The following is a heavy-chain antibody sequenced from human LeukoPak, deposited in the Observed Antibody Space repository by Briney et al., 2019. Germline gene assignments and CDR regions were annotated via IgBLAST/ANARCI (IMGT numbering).Heavy chain of an antibody. CDR2: ISAYNGNT. Sequence: GASVKVSCKASGYTFTSYGISWVRQAPGQGLEWMGWISAYNGNTNYAQKLQGRVTMTTDTSTSTAYMELRSLRSDDTAVYYCAREVPVSSLYYYGSENWFDPWGQGTLVTVSS. V-gene: IGHV1-18*01. D-gene: IGHD3-10*01. J-gene: IGHJ5*02. CDR3: AREVPVSSLYYYGSENWFDP. CDR1: GYTFTSYG.